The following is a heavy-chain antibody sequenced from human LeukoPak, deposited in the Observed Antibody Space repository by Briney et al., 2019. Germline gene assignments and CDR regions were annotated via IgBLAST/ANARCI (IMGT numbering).Heavy chain of an antibody. Sequence: GGSLRLSCAASGFTFNGYAMSWVRQAPGKGLEWVSSISVSSASGGSTDYADSVKGRFTISRDNSKNTLYLQMNSLRVEDTAVYYCALGLVTDYWGQGTLVTVSS. CDR2: ISVSSASGGST. V-gene: IGHV3-23*01. D-gene: IGHD3-9*01. CDR3: ALGLVTDY. CDR1: GFTFNGYA. J-gene: IGHJ4*02.